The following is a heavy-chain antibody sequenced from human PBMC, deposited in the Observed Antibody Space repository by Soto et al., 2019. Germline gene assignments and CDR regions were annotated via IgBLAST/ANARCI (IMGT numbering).Heavy chain of an antibody. CDR2: IYYSGST. CDR1: GGSISSYY. CDR3: ARSFGESYYYYGMDV. Sequence: SDTLSLTCTVSGGSISSYYWSWIRQPPGKGLEWIGYIYYSGSTNYNPSLKSRVTISVDTSKNQFSLKLSSVTAADTAVYYCARSFGESYYYYGMDVWGQGTTVTVS. J-gene: IGHJ6*02. V-gene: IGHV4-59*01. D-gene: IGHD3-10*01.